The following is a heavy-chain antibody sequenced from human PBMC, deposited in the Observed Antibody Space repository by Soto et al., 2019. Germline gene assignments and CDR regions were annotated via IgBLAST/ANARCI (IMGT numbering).Heavy chain of an antibody. CDR1: GFTFSDHY. Sequence: EVQLVESGGGLVQPGGSLRLSCAASGFTFSDHYMDWVRQAPWKGLEWVARSRNRVNSHTTEYAASVKGRFTISRDESKSSLYLQMNSLKIEDTAVYYCTRGLLGGAPSYTFHGMDVWGQGTTVTVSS. J-gene: IGHJ6*01. D-gene: IGHD1-26*01. CDR3: TRGLLGGAPSYTFHGMDV. CDR2: SRNRVNSHTT. V-gene: IGHV3-72*01.